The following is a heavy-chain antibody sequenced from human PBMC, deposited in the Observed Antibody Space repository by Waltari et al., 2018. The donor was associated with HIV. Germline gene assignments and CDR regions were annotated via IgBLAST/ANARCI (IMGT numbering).Heavy chain of an antibody. J-gene: IGHJ4*02. Sequence: EVQLVESGGDLVKPGGCLRLSCAASGFTFSNAWLSWVRQAPGKGPEGVGRIKSKADGGTTDYAAPVKGRFTISRDDSKNTLYRQMNSLRFEDTAVYYCTTDEFYYGNSGYFDYWGQGTLVTVSS. D-gene: IGHD3-22*01. CDR3: TTDEFYYGNSGYFDY. CDR2: IKSKADGGTT. V-gene: IGHV3-15*05. CDR1: GFTFSNAW.